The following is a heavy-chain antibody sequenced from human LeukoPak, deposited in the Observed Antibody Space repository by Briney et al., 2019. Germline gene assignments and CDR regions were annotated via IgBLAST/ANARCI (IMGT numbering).Heavy chain of an antibody. J-gene: IGHJ5*02. D-gene: IGHD6-13*01. CDR3: ARDFTVGAAGGFDP. Sequence: ASVKVSCKTSGYTFTDYYMHWVRQAPEQGLEWMGWLNPHSGGTNYAQKFQGRVTMTSDTSISTAYMELSRLRSDDTAVYYCARDFTVGAAGGFDPWGQGTLVTVSS. V-gene: IGHV1-2*02. CDR2: LNPHSGGT. CDR1: GYTFTDYY.